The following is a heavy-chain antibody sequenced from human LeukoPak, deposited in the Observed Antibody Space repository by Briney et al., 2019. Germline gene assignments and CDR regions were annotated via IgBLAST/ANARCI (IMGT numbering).Heavy chain of an antibody. CDR1: GYKFTDHG. J-gene: IGHJ6*03. CDR3: ARDRSGSYSGYYYYYMDV. Sequence: ASVKVSCKASGYKFTDHGVNWVRQAPGQGLEWMGGIIPIFGTANYAQKFQGRVTITADESTSTAYMELSSLRSEDTAAYYCARDRSGSYSGYYYYYMDVWGKGTTVTVSS. CDR2: IIPIFGTA. V-gene: IGHV1-69*13. D-gene: IGHD1-26*01.